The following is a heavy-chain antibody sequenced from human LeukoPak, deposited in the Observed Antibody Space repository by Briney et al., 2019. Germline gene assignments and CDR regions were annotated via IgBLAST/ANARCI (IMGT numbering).Heavy chain of an antibody. CDR3: ATDRGGSYYY. CDR1: GYTFTDYY. Sequence: GASAKISCKVSGYTFTDYYMHWVQQAPGKGLEWVGLVDPEDGETIYAEKFQGRVTITADTSTDTAYMELSSLRSEDTAVYYCATDRGGSYYYWGQGTLVTVSS. D-gene: IGHD1-26*01. CDR2: VDPEDGET. J-gene: IGHJ4*02. V-gene: IGHV1-69-2*01.